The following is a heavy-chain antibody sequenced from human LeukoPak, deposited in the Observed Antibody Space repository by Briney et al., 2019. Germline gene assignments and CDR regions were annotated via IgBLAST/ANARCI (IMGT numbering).Heavy chain of an antibody. CDR2: IYYSGST. D-gene: IGHD3-22*01. V-gene: IGHV4-59*01. CDR3: ARWTYYYDSSGYSYWDFDH. CDR1: GGSISSYS. Sequence: SETLSLTCTVSGGSISSYSWSWIRQPPGKGLEWIGYIYYSGSTNYNPSLKSRVTISVDTSKNQFSLRLSSVTAADTAVHYCARWTYYYDSSGYSYWDFDHWGQGTLVTVSS. J-gene: IGHJ4*02.